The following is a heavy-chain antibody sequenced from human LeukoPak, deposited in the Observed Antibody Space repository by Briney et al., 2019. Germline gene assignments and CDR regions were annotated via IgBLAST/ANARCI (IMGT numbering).Heavy chain of an antibody. Sequence: GGSLRLSCAASGFTFSSYEMNWVRQAPGKGLEWVSYISSNGSTIYYADSVKGRFTISRDNAKNSLYLQMNSLRAEDTAVYYCARSTMVRGVIITLPPDYWGQGTLVTVSS. V-gene: IGHV3-48*03. CDR3: ARSTMVRGVIITLPPDY. CDR2: ISSNGSTI. CDR1: GFTFSSYE. J-gene: IGHJ4*02. D-gene: IGHD3-10*01.